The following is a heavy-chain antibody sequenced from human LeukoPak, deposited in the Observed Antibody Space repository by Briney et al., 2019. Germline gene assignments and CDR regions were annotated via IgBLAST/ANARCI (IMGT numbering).Heavy chain of an antibody. CDR1: GFTFSSYW. CDR3: ARADCTSSMCYIFSTQRSYYYYMDV. V-gene: IGHV3-74*01. CDR2: INTDGSST. J-gene: IGHJ6*03. D-gene: IGHD2-2*01. Sequence: GGSLRLSCAASGFTFSSYWMHWVRQAPGKGLVWVSHINTDGSSTNYADSVKGRFTISRDNAKNTLYLQMNSLRAEDTAVYYCARADCTSSMCYIFSTQRSYYYYMDVWGKGATVTVSS.